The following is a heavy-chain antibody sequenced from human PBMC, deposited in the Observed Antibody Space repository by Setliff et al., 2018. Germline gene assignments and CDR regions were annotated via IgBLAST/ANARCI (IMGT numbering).Heavy chain of an antibody. CDR1: GGSISNYY. Sequence: SETLSLTCTVSGGSISNYYWSWIRQPAGKGLEWIGRIYTSGSTNYNPSLKSRVTMSVDTSKSQFSLKLSSVTAADTAVYYCARKGISALSGAFGMWGQGTMVTVSS. D-gene: IGHD1-26*01. CDR2: IYTSGST. V-gene: IGHV4-4*07. CDR3: ARKGISALSGAFGM. J-gene: IGHJ3*02.